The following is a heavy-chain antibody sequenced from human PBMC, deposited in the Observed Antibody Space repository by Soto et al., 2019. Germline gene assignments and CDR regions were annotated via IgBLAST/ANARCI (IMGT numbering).Heavy chain of an antibody. V-gene: IGHV2-70*04. D-gene: IGHD6-13*01. CDR3: ARSIVAAGNRWFDP. Sequence: SGPTLVNPTQTLTLTCTFSGFSLSTSGMRVSWIRQPPGKPLEWLARIDWDDDKLYSTSLKTRLTISKDTSKNQVVLTMTNMDPVDTATYYCARSIVAAGNRWFDPWGQGTLVTVSS. J-gene: IGHJ5*02. CDR1: GFSLSTSGMR. CDR2: IDWDDDK.